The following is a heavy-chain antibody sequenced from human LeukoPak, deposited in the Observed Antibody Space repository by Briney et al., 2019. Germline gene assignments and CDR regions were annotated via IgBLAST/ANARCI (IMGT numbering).Heavy chain of an antibody. Sequence: SGTLSLTRSVSGGSMSRHYWSWIRQPPGKGLEWIGYIYYNGKTYYNPSLQSRVTISIDTSKNLFSLKLTSVTAADTAVYSCARLLDNDSSGDPDTFDMWGQGTMVAVSS. CDR3: ARLLDNDSSGDPDTFDM. CDR1: GGSMSRHY. J-gene: IGHJ3*02. CDR2: IYYNGKT. D-gene: IGHD3-22*01. V-gene: IGHV4-59*11.